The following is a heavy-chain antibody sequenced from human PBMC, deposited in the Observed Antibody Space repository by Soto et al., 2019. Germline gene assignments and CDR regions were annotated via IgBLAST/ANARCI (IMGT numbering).Heavy chain of an antibody. V-gene: IGHV3-30-3*01. Sequence: GGSLRLSCAASGFTFSSYAMHWVRQAPGKGLEWVAVISYDGSNKYYADSVRGRFTISRDNSKNTLYLQMNSLRAEDTAVYYCARGGRELLYWYFDLWGRGTLVTVSS. J-gene: IGHJ2*01. D-gene: IGHD1-26*01. CDR3: ARGGRELLYWYFDL. CDR2: ISYDGSNK. CDR1: GFTFSSYA.